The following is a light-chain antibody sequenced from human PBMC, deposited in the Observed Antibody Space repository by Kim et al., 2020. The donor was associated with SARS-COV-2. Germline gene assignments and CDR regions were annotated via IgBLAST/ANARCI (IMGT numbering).Light chain of an antibody. CDR2: QDS. Sequence: SYELTQPPSVSVSPGQTASITCAGDKLGDKYACWYQQKPGQSSVLVIYQDSKRPSGIPERFSGSNSGTTATLTISGTQAMDEADYYCLAGDSSTAVFGGGTQLTVL. CDR3: LAGDSSTAV. J-gene: IGLJ2*01. CDR1: KLGDKY. V-gene: IGLV3-1*01.